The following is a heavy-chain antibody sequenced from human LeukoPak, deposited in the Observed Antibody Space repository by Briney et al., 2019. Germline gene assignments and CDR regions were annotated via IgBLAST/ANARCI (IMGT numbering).Heavy chain of an antibody. V-gene: IGHV1-3*03. Sequence: ASVKVSCKASRYTFTGYYMHWVRQAPGQRLEWMGWINAGNGNTKYSQEFQGRVTITRDTSASTAYMELSSLRSEDMAVYYCARATYYYDSSGYYLLDYWGQGTLVTVSS. CDR3: ARATYYYDSSGYYLLDY. CDR1: RYTFTGYY. CDR2: INAGNGNT. J-gene: IGHJ4*02. D-gene: IGHD3-22*01.